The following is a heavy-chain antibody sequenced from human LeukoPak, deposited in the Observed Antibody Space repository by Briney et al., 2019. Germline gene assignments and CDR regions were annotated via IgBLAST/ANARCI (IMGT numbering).Heavy chain of an antibody. Sequence: PGGSLRLSCAASGFTFSSYAMHWVRQAPGKGLEYVSAISTDGGSTYYANSVKGRFTISRDNSKNTLYLHMGSLRAEDMAVYYCARSNRDSIGNFESYFDYWGQGTLVAVSS. CDR2: ISTDGGST. CDR3: ARSNRDSIGNFESYFDY. D-gene: IGHD3-22*01. V-gene: IGHV3-64*01. J-gene: IGHJ4*02. CDR1: GFTFSSYA.